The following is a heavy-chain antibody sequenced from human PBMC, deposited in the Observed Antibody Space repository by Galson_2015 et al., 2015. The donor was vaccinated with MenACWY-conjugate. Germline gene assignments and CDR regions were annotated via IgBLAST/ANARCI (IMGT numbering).Heavy chain of an antibody. V-gene: IGHV3-23*01. CDR3: AKDLEQWLVYYFDY. D-gene: IGHD6-19*01. CDR1: GFTFSYYA. Sequence: SLRLSCAASGFTFSYYAMSWVRQAPGKGLEWVSTISGSGGGTYYADSVKGRFTISRDNSKNTLYLQMNSLRAEDTAEYYCAKDLEQWLVYYFDYWGQGTLVTVSS. CDR2: ISGSGGGT. J-gene: IGHJ4*02.